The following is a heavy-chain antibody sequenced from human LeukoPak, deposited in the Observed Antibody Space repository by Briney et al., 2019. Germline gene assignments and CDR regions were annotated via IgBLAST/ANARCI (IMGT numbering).Heavy chain of an antibody. V-gene: IGHV3-7*01. D-gene: IGHD3-22*01. Sequence: GVSLRLSCAASGFTVSSFWMSWVRQAPGKGLEWVANIKEDGSAKFYVDSVKGRFTISIDNAKNSLYLQRNSLRAEDTAVYYCATSDDSSGCDWGQGTLVTASS. CDR3: ATSDDSSGCD. CDR2: IKEDGSAK. J-gene: IGHJ4*02. CDR1: GFTVSSFW.